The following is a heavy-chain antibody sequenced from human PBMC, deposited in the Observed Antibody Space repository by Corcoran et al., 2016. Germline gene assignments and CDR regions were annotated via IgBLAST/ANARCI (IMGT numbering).Heavy chain of an antibody. V-gene: IGHV1-69-2*01. J-gene: IGHJ6*02. CDR1: GYTFTDYY. CDR3: ATAPPHLRFLEWQGVPNYGMDV. D-gene: IGHD3-3*01. CDR2: VDPEDGEK. Sequence: EVQLVQSGAEVKKPGATVKISCKVSGYTFTDYYMHWVQQAPGKGLEWMGLVDPEDGEKIYAEKFQGRVTITAETYTDTAYMELSSLRSEDTAVYYCATAPPHLRFLEWQGVPNYGMDVWGQGTTVTVSS.